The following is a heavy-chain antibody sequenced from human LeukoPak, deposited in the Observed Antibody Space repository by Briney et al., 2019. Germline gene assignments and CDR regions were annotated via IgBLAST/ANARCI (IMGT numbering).Heavy chain of an antibody. CDR3: ARGEYSSYYMDV. D-gene: IGHD5-18*01. V-gene: IGHV1-2*02. CDR1: GYTFIGYY. CDR2: INPNSGGT. J-gene: IGHJ6*03. Sequence: ASVKVSCKASGYTFIGYYMHWVRQAPGQGLEWMGWINPNSGGTNYAQKFQGRVTMTRDTSISTAFMELSRLRSDDTAVYYCARGEYSSYYMDVWGKGTTVTVSS.